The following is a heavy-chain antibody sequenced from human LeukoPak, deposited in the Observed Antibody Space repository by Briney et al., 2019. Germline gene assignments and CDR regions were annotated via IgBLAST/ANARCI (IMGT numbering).Heavy chain of an antibody. V-gene: IGHV3-7*01. CDR2: IKQDGSEK. J-gene: IGHJ6*03. D-gene: IGHD6-13*01. Sequence: GGSLRLSCAASGFTFSSYWMSWVRQAPGKGLEWVANIKQDGSEKYYVDSVKGRFTISRDNAKNSLYLQMNSLRAEDTAVYYCAREVYQQPHYYYYYMDVWGKGTTVTVSS. CDR1: GFTFSSYW. CDR3: AREVYQQPHYYYYYMDV.